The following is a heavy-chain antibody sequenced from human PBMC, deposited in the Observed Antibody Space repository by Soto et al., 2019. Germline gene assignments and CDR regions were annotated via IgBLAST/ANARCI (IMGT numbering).Heavy chain of an antibody. V-gene: IGHV1-18*04. J-gene: IGHJ4*02. CDR1: GYTFNSHG. Sequence: ASVKVSCKAFGYTFNSHGISWARQAPGQGLEWMGWINTYNGHTNYSQKLQGRVTMTTDTSASTAYLELRSLRSDDTAVYYCARCRSYPASSEALDYWGQGTLVTVSS. CDR2: INTYNGHT. D-gene: IGHD3-22*01. CDR3: ARCRSYPASSEALDY.